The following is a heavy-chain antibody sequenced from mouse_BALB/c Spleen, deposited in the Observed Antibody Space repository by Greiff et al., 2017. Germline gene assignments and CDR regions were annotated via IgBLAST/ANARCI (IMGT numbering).Heavy chain of an antibody. V-gene: IGHV5-17*02. CDR2: ISSGSSTI. J-gene: IGHJ2*01. CDR1: GFTFSSFG. CDR3: ARIDGYSDY. D-gene: IGHD2-3*01. Sequence: EVKVVESGGGLVQPGGSRKLSCAASGFTFSSFGMHWVRQAPEKGLEWVAYISSGSSTIYYADTVKGRFTISRDNPKNTLFLQMTSLRSEDTAMYYCARIDGYSDYWGQGTTLTVSS.